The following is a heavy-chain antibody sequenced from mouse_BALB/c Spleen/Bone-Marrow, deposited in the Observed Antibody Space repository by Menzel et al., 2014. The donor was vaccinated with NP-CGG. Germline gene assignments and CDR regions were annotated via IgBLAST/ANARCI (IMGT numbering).Heavy chain of an antibody. J-gene: IGHJ4*01. Sequence: EVKLEESGGGLVQPGSSLRLSCATSGFTFTDYYMNWVRQPPGEALEWLGFIRNKANGYTTEFSASVKGRFTISRDNSQSILYLQMNTLRAEDSATYYCARYDGYSDNAMDYWGQGTSVTVSS. CDR1: GFTFTDYY. CDR2: IRNKANGYTT. D-gene: IGHD2-3*01. CDR3: ARYDGYSDNAMDY. V-gene: IGHV7-3*02.